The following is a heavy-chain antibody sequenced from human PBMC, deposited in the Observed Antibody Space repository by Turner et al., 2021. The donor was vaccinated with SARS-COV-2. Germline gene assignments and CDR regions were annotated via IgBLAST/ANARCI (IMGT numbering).Heavy chain of an antibody. CDR3: ARHWEVAAAAYLARFDP. D-gene: IGHD6-13*01. CDR1: GGTISSSSYY. CDR2: IYYSGST. Sequence: QLQLQESRPVLVKPSETLSLTCPVSGGTISSSSYYWGWIRQPPGKGLEWMGSIYYSGSTYYNPSLKSRVTISVDTSKNQFSLKLTSVTAADTAVYSCARHWEVAAAAYLARFDPWGQGTLVTVSS. V-gene: IGHV4-39*01. J-gene: IGHJ5*02.